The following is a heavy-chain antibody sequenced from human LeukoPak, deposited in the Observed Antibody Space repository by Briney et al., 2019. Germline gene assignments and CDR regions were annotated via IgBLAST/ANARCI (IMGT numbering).Heavy chain of an antibody. D-gene: IGHD3-10*01. CDR2: IYYSGST. J-gene: IGHJ4*02. V-gene: IGHV4-59*12. CDR1: GGSISSYY. CDR3: ARWGLGELQLFDY. Sequence: SETLSLTCTVSGGSISSYYWSWIRQPPGKGLEWIGYIYYSGSTYYNPSLKSRVTISVDTSKNQFSLKLSSVTAADTAVYYCARWGLGELQLFDYWGQGTLVTVSS.